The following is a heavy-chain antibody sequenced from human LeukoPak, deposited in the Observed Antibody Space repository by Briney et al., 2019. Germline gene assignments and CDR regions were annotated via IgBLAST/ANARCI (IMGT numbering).Heavy chain of an antibody. CDR3: AKEGDGLSFDY. V-gene: IGHV3-30*18. J-gene: IGHJ4*02. CDR2: TSYDGSKK. CDR1: GFTFRNYG. D-gene: IGHD2-2*01. Sequence: GRSLRLSCVASGFTFRNYGMHWVRQAPGKGLKGVAVTSYDGSKKYYADAVKGRFTISRDNSKSTLYLQMNSLRAEDTAVYYCAKEGDGLSFDYWGQGTLVTVSS.